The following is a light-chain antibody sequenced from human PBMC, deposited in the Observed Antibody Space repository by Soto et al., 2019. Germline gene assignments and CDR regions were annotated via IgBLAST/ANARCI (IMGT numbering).Light chain of an antibody. CDR3: AAWDASLNGPV. V-gene: IGLV1-36*01. CDR2: YDD. Sequence: QSVLTQPPSVSEAPRQRVTISCSGSSSNIGNHAVNWYQQLPGKAPKLLIYYDDLLPSGVSDRFSGSKSGTSASLAISGLQSEDEADYFCAAWDASLNGPVFGGGTQLTVL. CDR1: SSNIGNHA. J-gene: IGLJ2*01.